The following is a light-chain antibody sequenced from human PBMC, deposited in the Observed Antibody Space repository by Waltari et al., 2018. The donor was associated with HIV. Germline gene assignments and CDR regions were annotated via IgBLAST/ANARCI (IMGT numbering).Light chain of an antibody. CDR1: QNINND. J-gene: IGKJ4*01. CDR2: GAS. V-gene: IGKV3-15*01. CDR3: QQYNDWPPIT. Sequence: EIVMTQSPANLSVSPGDRATLSCRTSQNINNDLAWYQQRPGLGPRLLIYGASTRATGIPARFGGSGSGTNFTLTISSLQSEDLAIYYCQQYNDWPPITFGGGTKVEIK.